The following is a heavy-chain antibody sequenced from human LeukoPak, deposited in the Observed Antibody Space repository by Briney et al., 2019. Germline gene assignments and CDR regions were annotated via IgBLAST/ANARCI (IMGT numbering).Heavy chain of an antibody. V-gene: IGHV4-34*01. D-gene: IGHD1-26*01. CDR1: GGSFSGYY. Sequence: SETLSLTCAVYGGSFSGYYWSWIRQPPGKGLEWIGEINHSGSTNYNPSLKSRVTISVDTSKNQFSLKLSSVTAADTAVYYCASEWELDPRYWYFDLWGRGTLVTVSS. CDR3: ASEWELDPRYWYFDL. J-gene: IGHJ2*01. CDR2: INHSGST.